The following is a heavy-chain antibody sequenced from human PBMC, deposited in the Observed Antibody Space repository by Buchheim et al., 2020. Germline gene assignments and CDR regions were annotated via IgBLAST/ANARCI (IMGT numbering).Heavy chain of an antibody. CDR2: INHSGST. Sequence: QVQLQQWGAGLLKPSETLSLTCAVYGGSLSDDYWSWIRQPPGKGLEWIGEINHSGSTNYNPSLKSRVTLSVDTYKNQFSLKLSSVTAADTAVYYCAREVGPLLLQDWFFDLWGRGTL. D-gene: IGHD2-15*01. V-gene: IGHV4-34*01. CDR3: AREVGPLLLQDWFFDL. CDR1: GGSLSDDY. J-gene: IGHJ2*01.